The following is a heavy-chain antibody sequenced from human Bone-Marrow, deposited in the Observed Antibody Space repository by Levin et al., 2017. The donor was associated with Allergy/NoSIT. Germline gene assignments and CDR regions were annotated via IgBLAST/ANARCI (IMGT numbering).Heavy chain of an antibody. CDR2: IEESGDT. J-gene: IGHJ5*02. V-gene: IGHV4-39*01. Sequence: GSLRLSCTVSGTSLSSSSYNWGWIRQPPGKGLEWIASIEESGDTYYNPSLKSRVSISIDTSRNQFSLRLNSVTAADTSVYYCARQATNWYLGGDWFDPWGQGTLVTVSS. CDR3: ARQATNWYLGGDWFDP. D-gene: IGHD1-7*01. CDR1: GTSLSSSSYN.